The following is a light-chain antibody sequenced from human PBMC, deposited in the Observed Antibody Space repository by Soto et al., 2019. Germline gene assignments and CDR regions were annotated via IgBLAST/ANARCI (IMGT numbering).Light chain of an antibody. CDR1: QSVSSSY. CDR3: QQYGSSPRT. V-gene: IGKV3-20*01. J-gene: IGKJ1*01. Sequence: SPGTLSLSPGGRATLSCSASQSVSSSYLAWYQQKPGQAPGLLIYGASSRATGIPDRFSGSGSGTDFTLTISRLEPEDFAVYYCQQYGSSPRTFGQGTKVDIK. CDR2: GAS.